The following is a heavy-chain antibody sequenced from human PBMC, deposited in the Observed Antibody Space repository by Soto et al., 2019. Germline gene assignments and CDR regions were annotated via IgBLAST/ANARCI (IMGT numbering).Heavy chain of an antibody. CDR2: IYYSGST. CDR1: GGSISSGDYY. D-gene: IGHD3-3*01. CDR3: ARGQYYDFWSGQGSYYFDY. J-gene: IGHJ4*02. Sequence: QVQLQESGPGLVKPSQTLSLTCTVSGGSISSGDYYWSWIRPPPGKGLEWIGYIYYSGSTYYNPSLKSRVTISVDTSKNQFSLKLSSVTAADTAVYYCARGQYYDFWSGQGSYYFDYWGQGTLVTVSS. V-gene: IGHV4-30-4*01.